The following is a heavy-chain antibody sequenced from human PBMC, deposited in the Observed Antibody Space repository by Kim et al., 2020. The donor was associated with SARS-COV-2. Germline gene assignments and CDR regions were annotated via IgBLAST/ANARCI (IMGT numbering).Heavy chain of an antibody. CDR2: INTNTGNP. CDR3: ARDLELDWQWSVPDAFDI. CDR1: GYTFTSYA. D-gene: IGHD6-19*01. V-gene: IGHV7-4-1*02. Sequence: ASVKVSCKASGYTFTSYAMNWVRQAPGQGLEWMGWINTNTGNPTYAQGFTGRFVFSLDTSVSTAYLQISSLKAEDTAVYYCARDLELDWQWSVPDAFDIWGQGTMVTVSS. J-gene: IGHJ3*02.